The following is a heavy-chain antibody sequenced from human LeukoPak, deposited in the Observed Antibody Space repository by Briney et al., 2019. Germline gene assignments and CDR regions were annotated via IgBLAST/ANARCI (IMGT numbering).Heavy chain of an antibody. J-gene: IGHJ4*02. Sequence: GGSLRLSCVGSGFTFSDRSINWVRQAPGEGLEWVSYISGVGTYIDYADSVKGRFTISRDNAKNSLYLQMNSLRAEDTAVYYCARGRDIAAQASNWGQGTLVTVSS. CDR1: GFTFSDRS. D-gene: IGHD6-25*01. V-gene: IGHV3-21*04. CDR3: ARGRDIAAQASN. CDR2: ISGVGTYI.